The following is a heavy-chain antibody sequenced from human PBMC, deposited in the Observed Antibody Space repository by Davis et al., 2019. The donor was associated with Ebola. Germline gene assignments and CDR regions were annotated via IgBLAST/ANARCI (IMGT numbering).Heavy chain of an antibody. V-gene: IGHV1-46*01. J-gene: IGHJ4*02. Sequence: AASVKVSCKASGGTFSNYTFHWVRQDPGQGLAWMGIINPSGGSTSYAQKFQGRVTMTRDTSISTAYMELRSLISDDTAVYYCSRYPHITMIVVALPYYCGQGTLVTVSS. D-gene: IGHD3-22*01. CDR3: SRYPHITMIVVALPYY. CDR1: GGTFSNYT. CDR2: INPSGGST.